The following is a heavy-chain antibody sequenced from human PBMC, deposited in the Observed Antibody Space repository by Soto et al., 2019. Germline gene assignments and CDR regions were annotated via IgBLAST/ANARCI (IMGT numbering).Heavy chain of an antibody. Sequence: GGSLRLSCAASGFTFSSYWMHWVRQAPGKGLVWVSRITSDGSSTSYADSVKCRFTISRDNAKNTLYLQMNSLRAEDTAVYYCAGGSPGDYWGQGTLVTVSS. CDR2: ITSDGSST. J-gene: IGHJ4*02. CDR3: AGGSPGDY. V-gene: IGHV3-74*01. CDR1: GFTFSSYW. D-gene: IGHD1-26*01.